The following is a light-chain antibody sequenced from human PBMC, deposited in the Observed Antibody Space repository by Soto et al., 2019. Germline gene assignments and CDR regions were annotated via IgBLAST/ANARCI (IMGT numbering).Light chain of an antibody. J-gene: IGKJ1*01. Sequence: DIQMTQSPSTLSASVGDRVTITCRASQSISSWLAWYQQKPGKAPKLLIYDASSLESGAPSRFSGSGSGTEFTLSISSLQPDDFATYYCQQYNSYPWTFGQGTQLDIK. CDR3: QQYNSYPWT. CDR1: QSISSW. CDR2: DAS. V-gene: IGKV1-5*01.